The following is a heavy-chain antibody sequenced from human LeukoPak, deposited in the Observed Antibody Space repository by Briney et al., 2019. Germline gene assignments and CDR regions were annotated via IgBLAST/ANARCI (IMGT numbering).Heavy chain of an antibody. CDR2: IYHSGST. Sequence: SETLSLTCAVSGGSISSSNWWSWVRQSPGKGLEWIGEIYHSGSTKYNPSLKSRVIISVDTSKNQFSLKLSSVTAADTAMYYCARTRGYSSSWSLNWFDPWGQGTLVTVSS. CDR3: ARTRGYSSSWSLNWFDP. V-gene: IGHV4-4*02. D-gene: IGHD6-13*01. J-gene: IGHJ5*02. CDR1: GGSISSSNW.